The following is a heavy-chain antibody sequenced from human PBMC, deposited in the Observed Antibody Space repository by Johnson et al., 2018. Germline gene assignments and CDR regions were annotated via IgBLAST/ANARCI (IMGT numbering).Heavy chain of an antibody. CDR2: FDPEDGET. CDR3: ATPGWSTTVTTRYYYGMDV. J-gene: IGHJ6*02. V-gene: IGHV1-24*01. CDR1: GYTLTELS. Sequence: QVQLVESGAEVKKPGASVKVPCKVSGYTLTELSMHWVRQAPGKGLEWMGGFDPEDGETIYAQKFQGRVTMTEDTSTDTAYMERSSLRSEDTAVYYCATPGWSTTVTTRYYYGMDVWGQGTTVTVSS. D-gene: IGHD4-11*01.